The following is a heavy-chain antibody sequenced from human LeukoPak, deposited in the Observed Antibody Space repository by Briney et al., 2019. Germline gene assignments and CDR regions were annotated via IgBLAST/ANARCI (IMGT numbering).Heavy chain of an antibody. CDR1: GFTFSSYE. J-gene: IGHJ3*01. Sequence: GGSLRLSCAASGFTFSSYEMNWVRQAPGKGLEWVSYISSSGSTIYYADSVKGRFTISRDNAKNSLYLQMNSLRAEDTAVYYCARGYGAGVVALWGQGTMVTVSS. V-gene: IGHV3-48*03. CDR3: ARGYGAGVVAL. CDR2: ISSSGSTI. D-gene: IGHD3-10*01.